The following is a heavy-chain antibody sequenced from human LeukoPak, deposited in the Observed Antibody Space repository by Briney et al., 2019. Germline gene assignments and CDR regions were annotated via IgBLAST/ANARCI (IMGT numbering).Heavy chain of an antibody. D-gene: IGHD3-22*01. CDR3: ARYLSSSYDSSGNRGHDAFDI. CDR1: GYTFTIDY. CDR2: ISPSSGST. V-gene: IGHV1-46*01. J-gene: IGHJ3*02. Sequence: AAGKVSCNASGYTFTIDYMRWVRQPPAQGLEWMGVISPSSGSTSYAQKFQGRVTMPSDTSTSTVYMALSSLRSEDTAVYYCARYLSSSYDSSGNRGHDAFDIWGQGTMVTVSS.